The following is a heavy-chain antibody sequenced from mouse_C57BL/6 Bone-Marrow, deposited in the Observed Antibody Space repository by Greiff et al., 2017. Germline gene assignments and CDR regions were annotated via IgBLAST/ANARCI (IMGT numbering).Heavy chain of an antibody. CDR1: GYTFTSYG. D-gene: IGHD2-1*01. CDR3: ARSRGKFAMDY. Sequence: QVQLQQSGAELARPGASVKLSCKASGYTFTSYGISWVKQRTGQGLEWIGEIYPRSGNTYYNEKFKGTATLTADKSSSTAYMALRSLTSEDSAVYFCARSRGKFAMDYWGQGTSVTVSS. J-gene: IGHJ4*01. CDR2: IYPRSGNT. V-gene: IGHV1-81*01.